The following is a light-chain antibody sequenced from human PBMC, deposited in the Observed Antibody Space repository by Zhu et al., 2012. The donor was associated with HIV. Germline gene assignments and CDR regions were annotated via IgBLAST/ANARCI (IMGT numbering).Light chain of an antibody. Sequence: DIQMIQSPSTLSASVGDRVTITCRANQNIGRNLAWYQQKPGKAPKALIYKASNLESGVPSRFSGSGSGAEFTLTISSLQPDDLATYYCQQYETYPLTFGQGTRLGIK. CDR2: KAS. CDR3: QQYETYPLT. V-gene: IGKV1-5*03. CDR1: QNIGRN. J-gene: IGKJ5*01.